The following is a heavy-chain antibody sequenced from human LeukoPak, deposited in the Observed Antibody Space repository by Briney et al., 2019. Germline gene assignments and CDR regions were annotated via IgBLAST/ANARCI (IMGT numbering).Heavy chain of an antibody. D-gene: IGHD3-10*01. Sequence: SETLSLTCAVYGGSFSGYYWSWIRQPPGKGLEWIGEIDHSGSTNYNPSLKSRVTISVDTSKNQFSLKLSSVTAADTAVYYCARGQHKWFGQRPSNYFDYWGQGTLVTVSS. CDR2: IDHSGST. CDR3: ARGQHKWFGQRPSNYFDY. J-gene: IGHJ4*02. V-gene: IGHV4-34*01. CDR1: GGSFSGYY.